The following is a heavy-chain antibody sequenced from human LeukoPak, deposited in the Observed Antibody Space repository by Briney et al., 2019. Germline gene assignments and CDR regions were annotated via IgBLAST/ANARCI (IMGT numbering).Heavy chain of an antibody. CDR1: GDSITTYY. Sequence: PSETLSLTCNVSGDSITTYYWSWIRQPPGKGLEWIGYIYSSGSTKYNPSLKSRVTISVDTSKNQFSLKLSSVTAADTAVYYCATERGYSYGYSNWGQGTLVTVSS. CDR3: ATERGYSYGYSN. D-gene: IGHD5-18*01. J-gene: IGHJ4*02. CDR2: IYSSGST. V-gene: IGHV4-59*12.